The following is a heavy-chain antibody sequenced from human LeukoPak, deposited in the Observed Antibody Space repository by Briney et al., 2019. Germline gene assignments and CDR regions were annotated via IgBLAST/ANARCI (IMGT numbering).Heavy chain of an antibody. CDR1: GYTFTSYA. J-gene: IGHJ4*02. Sequence: ASVKVSCKASGYTFTSYAMHWVRQAAGQRLEWMGWINAGNGNTKYSQKFQGRVTITRDTSASTAYMELSSLRSEDTAVYYCARSLSRYDFDYWGQGTLVTVSS. D-gene: IGHD5-12*01. V-gene: IGHV1-3*01. CDR2: INAGNGNT. CDR3: ARSLSRYDFDY.